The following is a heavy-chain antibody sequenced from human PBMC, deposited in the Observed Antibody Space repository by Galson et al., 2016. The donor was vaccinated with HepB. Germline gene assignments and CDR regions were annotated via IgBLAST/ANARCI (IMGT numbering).Heavy chain of an antibody. CDR3: VKEFVATGAVVGDY. CDR2: ISNSGGIT. CDR1: GFTFSTYA. J-gene: IGHJ4*02. V-gene: IGHV3-23*01. D-gene: IGHD2-21*01. Sequence: SLRLSCAASGFTFSTYAMGWVRQAPGEGLEWVSAISNSGGITYYADSVKGRFTISRDNSKDTLYLQMNSLRVEDTALYYCVKEFVATGAVVGDYWGQGTLVSVSS.